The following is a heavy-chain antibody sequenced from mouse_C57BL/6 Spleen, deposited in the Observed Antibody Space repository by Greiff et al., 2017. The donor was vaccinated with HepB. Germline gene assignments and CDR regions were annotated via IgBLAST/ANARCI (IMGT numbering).Heavy chain of an antibody. CDR2: ISSGSSTI. V-gene: IGHV5-17*01. J-gene: IGHJ4*01. Sequence: VQLKQSGGGLVKPGGSLKLSCAASGFTFSDYGMHWVRQAPEKGLEWVAYISSGSSTIYYADTVKGRFTISRDNAKNTLFLQMTSLRSEDTAMYYCARLDGYPYYAMDYWGQGTSVTVSS. CDR1: GFTFSDYG. CDR3: ARLDGYPYYAMDY. D-gene: IGHD2-3*01.